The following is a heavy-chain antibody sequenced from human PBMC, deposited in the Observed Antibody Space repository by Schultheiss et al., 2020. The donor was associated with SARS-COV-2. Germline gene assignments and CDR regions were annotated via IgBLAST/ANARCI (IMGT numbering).Heavy chain of an antibody. J-gene: IGHJ4*02. V-gene: IGHV3-74*01. D-gene: IGHD3-16*02. Sequence: GESLKISCAASGFTFSSYGMHWVRQAPGKGLVWVSRINNDGDGTAYADSVKGRFTISRDNAKNTLYLQMNSLRVEDTAVYYCASGLSKDLRDCWGQGTLVTVSS. CDR3: ASGLSKDLRDC. CDR1: GFTFSSYG. CDR2: INNDGDGT.